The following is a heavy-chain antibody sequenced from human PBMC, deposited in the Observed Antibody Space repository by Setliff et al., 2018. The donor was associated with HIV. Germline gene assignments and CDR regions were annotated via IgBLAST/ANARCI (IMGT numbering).Heavy chain of an antibody. CDR2: IYLGDSDT. V-gene: IGHV5-51*01. D-gene: IGHD3-10*01. Sequence: GESLKISCEASGYIFTDYWIGWVRQTPGKGPEWMGIIYLGDSDTRYSPSFQGQVTISVDKSISTAYLQWGSLKASDTAMYYCARHGVGDTMVTVDYWGQGTLVTVSS. J-gene: IGHJ4*02. CDR1: GYIFTDYW. CDR3: ARHGVGDTMVTVDY.